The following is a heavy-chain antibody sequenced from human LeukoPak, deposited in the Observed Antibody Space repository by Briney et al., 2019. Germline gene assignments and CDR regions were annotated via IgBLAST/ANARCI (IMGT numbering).Heavy chain of an antibody. D-gene: IGHD3-10*01. J-gene: IGHJ6*02. CDR2: IYHSGST. V-gene: IGHV4-4*02. CDR1: GGSISSSNW. Sequence: PSGTLSLTCAVSGGSISSSNWWSWVRPPPGKGLEWIGEIYHSGSTNYNPSLKSRVTISVDKSKNQFSLKLSSVTAADTAVYYCARGPGSGSYFPYYYGMDVWGQGTTVTVSS. CDR3: ARGPGSGSYFPYYYGMDV.